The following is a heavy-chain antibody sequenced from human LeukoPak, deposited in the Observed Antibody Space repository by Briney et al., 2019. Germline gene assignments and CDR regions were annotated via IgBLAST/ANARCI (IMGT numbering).Heavy chain of an antibody. J-gene: IGHJ3*02. V-gene: IGHV4-34*01. D-gene: IGHD1-26*01. CDR1: GGSFSGYY. CDR2: INHSGST. Sequence: SETLSLTCAVYGGSFSGYYWSWIRQPPGKGLEWIGEINHSGSTNYNPSLKSRVTVSVDTSKNQFSLKLSSVTAADTAVYYCARVRATRLRIAFDIWGQGTMVTVSS. CDR3: ARVRATRLRIAFDI.